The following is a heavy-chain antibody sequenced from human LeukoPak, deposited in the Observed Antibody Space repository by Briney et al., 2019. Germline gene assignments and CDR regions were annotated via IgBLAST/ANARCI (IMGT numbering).Heavy chain of an antibody. D-gene: IGHD2-2*01. J-gene: IGHJ6*02. CDR3: ARSGYLGYCSSTSCYGYYYYGMDV. CDR1: GFTFSSYA. CDR2: ISYDGSNK. Sequence: GGSLRLSCAASGFTFSSYAMHWVRQAPGKGLEWVAVISYDGSNKYYADSVKGRFTISRDNSKNTLYLQMNSLRAEDTAVYYCARSGYLGYCSSTSCYGYYYYGMDVWGQGTTVTVSS. V-gene: IGHV3-30*04.